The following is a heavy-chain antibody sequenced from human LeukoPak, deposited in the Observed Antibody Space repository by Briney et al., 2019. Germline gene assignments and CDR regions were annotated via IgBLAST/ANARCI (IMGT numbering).Heavy chain of an antibody. CDR2: ISSSSSYI. J-gene: IGHJ4*02. Sequence: GGSLRLSCAASGFTFSSYSMNWVRQAPGKGLEWVSSISSSSSYIYYADSVKGRFTISRDNAKNSLYLQMNSLRAEDTAVYYCARFPWAAADDYWGQGTLVTVSS. CDR3: ARFPWAAADDY. D-gene: IGHD6-13*01. V-gene: IGHV3-21*01. CDR1: GFTFSSYS.